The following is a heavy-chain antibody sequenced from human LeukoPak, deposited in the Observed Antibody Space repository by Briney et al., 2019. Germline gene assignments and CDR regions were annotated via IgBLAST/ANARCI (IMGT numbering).Heavy chain of an antibody. CDR2: VYHTGST. Sequence: SETLSLTCTVSGGSISSSSSYGGWIRQPPGKGLEWIGSVYHTGSTYSNPSLKSRVTISVDTSKNQFSLSLTSVTAADTAVYYCARVAGVEVAPATSYWGQGTLVTVSS. D-gene: IGHD2-15*01. V-gene: IGHV4-39*07. J-gene: IGHJ4*02. CDR3: ARVAGVEVAPATSY. CDR1: GGSISSSSSY.